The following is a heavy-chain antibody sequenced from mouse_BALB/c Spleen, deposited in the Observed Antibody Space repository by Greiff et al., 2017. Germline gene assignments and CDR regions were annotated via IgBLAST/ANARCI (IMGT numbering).Heavy chain of an antibody. CDR2: ISSGNSTI. V-gene: IGHV5-17*02. Sequence: EVQLEESGGGLVQPGGSRKLSCAASGFTFSSFGMHWVRQTPEKGLEWVAYISSGNSTIYYADTVKGRFTIARDNPKNTLFLQMTSLRSEDTAMYYCARGWIITTPYAMDYWGQGTSVTVSS. CDR1: GFTFSSFG. CDR3: ARGWIITTPYAMDY. D-gene: IGHD1-1*01. J-gene: IGHJ4*01.